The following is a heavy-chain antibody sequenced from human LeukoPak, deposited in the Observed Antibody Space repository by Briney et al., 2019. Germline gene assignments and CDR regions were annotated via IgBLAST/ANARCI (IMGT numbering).Heavy chain of an antibody. CDR1: GFTFSSCE. Sequence: GGSLRLSCAASGFTFSSCEMNWVRQAPGKGLEWVSYISSSGSTIYYADSVKGRFTISRDNSKNTLYLQMNSLRAEDTAVYYCASSIAVAGHYFDYWGQGTLVTVSS. D-gene: IGHD6-19*01. V-gene: IGHV3-48*03. J-gene: IGHJ4*02. CDR2: ISSSGSTI. CDR3: ASSIAVAGHYFDY.